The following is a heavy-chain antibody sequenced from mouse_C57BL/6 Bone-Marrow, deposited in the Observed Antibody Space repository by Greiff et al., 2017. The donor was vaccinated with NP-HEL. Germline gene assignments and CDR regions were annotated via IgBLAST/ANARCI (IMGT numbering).Heavy chain of an antibody. CDR1: GFSFNTYA. CDR3: VRLWVGGVNAMDY. J-gene: IGHJ4*01. D-gene: IGHD1-1*02. CDR2: IRSKSNNYAT. V-gene: IGHV10-1*01. Sequence: EVQGVESGGGLVQPKGSLKLSCAASGFSFNTYAMNWVRQAPGKGLEWVARIRSKSNNYATYYAAAVKDRFTISSDDSESMLYLQMNNLKTEDKAMYFWVRLWVGGVNAMDYWGQGTSVTVSS.